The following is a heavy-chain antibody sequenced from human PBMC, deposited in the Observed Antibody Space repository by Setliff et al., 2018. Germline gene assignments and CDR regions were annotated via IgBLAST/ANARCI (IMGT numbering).Heavy chain of an antibody. CDR1: GYSFTNYG. J-gene: IGHJ4*02. CDR2: NSV. D-gene: IGHD2-2*01. Sequence: ASVKVSCKTSGYSFTNYGINWVRQAPGQGLEWMGWNSVYAREFQGRVTMTIDTPTSTAYMELRSLRSDDTAVYYCAGGPPDFVVVPAAAKFDYWGPGTLVTVSS. V-gene: IGHV1-18*01. CDR3: AGGPPDFVVVPAAAKFDY.